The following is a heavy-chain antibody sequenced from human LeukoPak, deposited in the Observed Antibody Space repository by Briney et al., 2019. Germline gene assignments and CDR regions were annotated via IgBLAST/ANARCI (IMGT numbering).Heavy chain of an antibody. Sequence: GGSLRLSCAASGFTFSSYAMSWVRQAPGKGLEWVSAISGSGGSTYYADSVKGRFTISRDNSKNTLYLQMNSLRAEDTAVYYCAKDRPRAGVSPYYFDYWGQGTLVTVSS. CDR1: GFTFSSYA. D-gene: IGHD1-14*01. CDR3: AKDRPRAGVSPYYFDY. J-gene: IGHJ4*02. V-gene: IGHV3-23*01. CDR2: ISGSGGST.